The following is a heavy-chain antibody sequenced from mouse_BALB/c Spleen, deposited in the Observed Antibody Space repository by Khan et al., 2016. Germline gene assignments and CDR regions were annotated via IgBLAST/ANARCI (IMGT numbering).Heavy chain of an antibody. CDR1: GYSITSDYA. Sequence: EVQLQESGPGLVKPSQYLSLTCTVIGYSITSDYAWNWFRQFPGNKLEWMGYISYSGSTSYNPSLKSRMSITRDTTKNQFFLQLNSVITEDTATYYCTINWDEVHYWIQGTLITVSA. CDR3: TINWDEVHY. CDR2: ISYSGST. J-gene: IGHJ3*01. D-gene: IGHD4-1*02. V-gene: IGHV3-2*02.